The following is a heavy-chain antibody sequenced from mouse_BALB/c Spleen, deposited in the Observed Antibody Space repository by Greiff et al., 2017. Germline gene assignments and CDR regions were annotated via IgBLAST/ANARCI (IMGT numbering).Heavy chain of an antibody. D-gene: IGHD1-1*01. CDR1: GYTFTSYW. J-gene: IGHJ2*01. CDR3: ARGSYYYGSSRFDY. V-gene: IGHV1-7*01. CDR2: INPSTGYT. Sequence: VHLVESGAELAKPGASVKMSCKASGYTFTSYWMHWVKQRPGQGLEWIGYINPSTGYTEYNQKFKDKATLTADKSSSTAYMQLSSLTSEDSAVYYCARGSYYYGSSRFDYWGQGTTLTVSS.